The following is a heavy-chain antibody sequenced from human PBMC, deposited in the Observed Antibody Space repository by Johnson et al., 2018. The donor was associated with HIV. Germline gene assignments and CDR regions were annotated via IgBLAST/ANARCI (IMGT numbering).Heavy chain of an antibody. CDR2: FSFDGVCE. V-gene: IGHV3-30*03. CDR1: GVTFSDYY. D-gene: IGHD1-14*01. Sequence: QVQLVESGGGVVRPGGSLRLSCAASGVTFSDYYMSWIRQAPGKGLDWVAIFSFDGVCEECADSVKGPFIISRDKAKNALLMQMRSLRGEDTAVYYCARGFHRGGAFDIWGQGTMVTVSS. CDR3: ARGFHRGGAFDI. J-gene: IGHJ3*02.